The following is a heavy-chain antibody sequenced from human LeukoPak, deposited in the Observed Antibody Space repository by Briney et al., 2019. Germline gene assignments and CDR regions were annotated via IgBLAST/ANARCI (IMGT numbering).Heavy chain of an antibody. Sequence: GASVKVSCKASGYTFTSYAMNWVRQAPGQGLEWMGGIIPIFGTANYAQKFQGRVTITADESTSTAYMELSSLRSEDTAVYYCASGRYYYDSSGLHRVDYYYYMDVWGKGTTVTVSS. CDR3: ASGRYYYDSSGLHRVDYYYYMDV. V-gene: IGHV1-69*13. CDR1: GYTFTSYA. CDR2: IIPIFGTA. D-gene: IGHD3-22*01. J-gene: IGHJ6*03.